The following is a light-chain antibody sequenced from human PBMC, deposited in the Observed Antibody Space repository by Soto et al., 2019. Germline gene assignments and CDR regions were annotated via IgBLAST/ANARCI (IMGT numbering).Light chain of an antibody. Sequence: EIVLTQSPATLSLSPGERAALSCRASQSISTYLAWYQQKPGQAPRLFIYDASNRATGIPARFSGSGSGTDFTLTISSLEPEDFAVYSCQQRSEWPITFGQGTRRDIK. CDR1: QSISTY. CDR3: QQRSEWPIT. V-gene: IGKV3-11*01. CDR2: DAS. J-gene: IGKJ5*01.